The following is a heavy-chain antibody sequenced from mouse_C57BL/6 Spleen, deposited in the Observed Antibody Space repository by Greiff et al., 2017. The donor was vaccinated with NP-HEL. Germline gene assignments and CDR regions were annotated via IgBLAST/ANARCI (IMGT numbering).Heavy chain of an antibody. CDR3: ARMDTTVWYCDV. J-gene: IGHJ1*03. D-gene: IGHD2-3*01. Sequence: QVQLQQPGAELVKPGASVKLSCKASGYTFTSYWMHWVKQRPGQGLEWIGMIHPNSGSTNYNEKFKSKATLTVDKSSSTAYMQLSSLTSEDSAVYYCARMDTTVWYCDVWGTGTTVTVSS. CDR2: IHPNSGST. V-gene: IGHV1-64*01. CDR1: GYTFTSYW.